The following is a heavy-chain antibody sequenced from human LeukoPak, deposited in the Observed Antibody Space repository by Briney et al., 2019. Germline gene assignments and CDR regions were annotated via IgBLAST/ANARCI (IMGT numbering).Heavy chain of an antibody. CDR1: GYTFTSYG. V-gene: IGHV1-18*01. J-gene: IGHJ6*02. Sequence: ASVKASCKASGYTFTSYGISWVRQAPGQGLEWMGWISAYNGNTNYAQKLQGRVTMTTDTSTSTAYMELRSLRSDDTAVYYCARRCSGGSCYFSYYYGMDAWGQGTTVTVSS. CDR2: ISAYNGNT. CDR3: ARRCSGGSCYFSYYYGMDA. D-gene: IGHD2-15*01.